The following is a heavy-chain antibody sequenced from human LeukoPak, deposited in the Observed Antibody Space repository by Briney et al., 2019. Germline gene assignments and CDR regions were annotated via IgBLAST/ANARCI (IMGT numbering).Heavy chain of an antibody. J-gene: IGHJ4*02. V-gene: IGHV4-34*01. Sequence: SETLSLTCAVSVGSFSGYYWSSIREPPGKGLEWIGEINHIGSTKYNPSLKSRVTISADASTNQFSLNLRSVTAAHTALQYCTRSGGYDFWSGYYGVLDYWGQGTLVTVSS. CDR1: VGSFSGYY. D-gene: IGHD3-3*01. CDR3: TRSGGYDFWSGYYGVLDY. CDR2: INHIGST.